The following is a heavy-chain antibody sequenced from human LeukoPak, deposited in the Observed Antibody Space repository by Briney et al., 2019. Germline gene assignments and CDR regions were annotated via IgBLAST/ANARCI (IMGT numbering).Heavy chain of an antibody. D-gene: IGHD4-23*01. CDR3: ATDGTPPTTVAYYFDY. Sequence: ASVKVSCKVSGYTLTELSMHWVRQAPGKGLEWMGGFGPEDGETIYAQKFQGRVTMTEDTSTDTAYMELSSLRSEDTAVYYCATDGTPPTTVAYYFDYWGQGTLVTVSS. V-gene: IGHV1-24*01. J-gene: IGHJ4*02. CDR2: FGPEDGET. CDR1: GYTLTELS.